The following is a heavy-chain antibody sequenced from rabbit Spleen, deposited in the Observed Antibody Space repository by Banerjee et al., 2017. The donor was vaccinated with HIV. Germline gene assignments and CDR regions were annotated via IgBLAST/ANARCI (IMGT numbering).Heavy chain of an antibody. CDR1: GFSFSSSDY. Sequence: QSLEESGGGLVQPEGSLALTCKASGFSFSSSDYICWVRQAPGKGLEWISCIAGSSSGFTYSATWAKGRFTISKTSSTTVTLQMTSLTAADTATYFCARHVHYVGLDLWGPGTLVTVS. D-gene: IGHD4-2*01. J-gene: IGHJ4*01. CDR3: ARHVHYVGLDL. V-gene: IGHV1S40*01. CDR2: IAGSSSGFT.